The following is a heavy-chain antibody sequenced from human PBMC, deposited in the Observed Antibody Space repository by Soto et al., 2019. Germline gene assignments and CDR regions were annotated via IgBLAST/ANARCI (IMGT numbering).Heavy chain of an antibody. D-gene: IGHD5-12*01. J-gene: IGHJ5*02. CDR2: IIPILGIA. CDR3: ARGXDSGYDSAWIXP. V-gene: IGHV1-69*02. CDR1: GGTFSSYT. Sequence: ASVKVSCKASGGTFSSYTISWVRQAPGQGLEWMGRIIPILGIANYAQKFQGRVTITADKSTSTAYMELSSLRSEDTAVYYCARGXDSGYDSAWIXPWGQGTLVXVSS.